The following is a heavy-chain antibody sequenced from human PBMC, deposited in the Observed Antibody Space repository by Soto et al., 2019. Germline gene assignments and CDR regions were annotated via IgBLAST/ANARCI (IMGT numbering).Heavy chain of an antibody. D-gene: IGHD3-22*01. CDR3: ERDAQYYYDSSGYYDNWFDP. CDR2: ISAYNGNT. V-gene: IGHV1-18*01. Sequence: ASVKVSCKASGYTFTSYGISWVRQAPGQGLEWMGWISAYNGNTNYAQKLQGRVTMTTDTSTSTAYMELRSLRSDDTAVYYCERDAQYYYDSSGYYDNWFDPWGQGTLVTVSS. CDR1: GYTFTSYG. J-gene: IGHJ5*02.